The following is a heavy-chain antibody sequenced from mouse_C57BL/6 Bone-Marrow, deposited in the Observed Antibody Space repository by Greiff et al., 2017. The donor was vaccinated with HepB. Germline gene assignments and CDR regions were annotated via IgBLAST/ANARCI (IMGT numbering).Heavy chain of an antibody. Sequence: VQLQQPGAELVKPGASVKLSCKASGYTFTSYWMHWVKQRPGQGLEWIGMIHPNSGSTNYNEKFKSKATLTVDKSSSTSYMQLSSLTSEDSAVYYCARCYYGDFDYWGQGTTLTVSS. J-gene: IGHJ2*01. CDR2: IHPNSGST. CDR3: ARCYYGDFDY. CDR1: GYTFTSYW. V-gene: IGHV1-64*01. D-gene: IGHD1-2*01.